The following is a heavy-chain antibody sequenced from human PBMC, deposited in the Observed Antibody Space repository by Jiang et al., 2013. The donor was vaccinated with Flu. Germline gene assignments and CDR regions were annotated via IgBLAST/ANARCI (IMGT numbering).Heavy chain of an antibody. CDR2: IYPGDSDT. CDR1: GYSFTSYW. CDR3: ARRSGDIAAAGTLNY. Sequence: PGESLKISCKGSGYSFTSYWIGWVRQMPGKGLEWMGIIYPGDSDTRYSPSFQGQVTISADKSISTAYLQWSSLKASDTAMYYCARRSGDIAAAGTLNYWGQGTLVTVSS. V-gene: IGHV5-51*01. D-gene: IGHD6-13*01. J-gene: IGHJ4*02.